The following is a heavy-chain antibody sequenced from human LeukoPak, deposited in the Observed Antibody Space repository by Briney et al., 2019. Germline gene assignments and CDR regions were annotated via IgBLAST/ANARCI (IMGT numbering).Heavy chain of an antibody. Sequence: GGSLRLSCAASGFTFSSYAMSWVRQAPGKGLEWVSAISGSGGSTYYADSVKGRFTISRDNSKYTLYLQMNSLRAADTAVYYCAKGKGGSYHTPLSWGQGTLVTVSS. V-gene: IGHV3-23*01. CDR2: ISGSGGST. D-gene: IGHD1-26*01. J-gene: IGHJ5*02. CDR1: GFTFSSYA. CDR3: AKGKGGSYHTPLS.